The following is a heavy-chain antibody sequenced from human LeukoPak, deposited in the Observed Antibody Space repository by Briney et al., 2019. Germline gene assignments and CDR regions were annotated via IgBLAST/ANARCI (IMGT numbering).Heavy chain of an antibody. J-gene: IGHJ4*02. D-gene: IGHD3-22*01. CDR1: GFTFSSYG. CDR3: ARDREGYYDSSGIPDY. CDR2: IRYDGSNK. V-gene: IGHV3-30*02. Sequence: GGSLRLSCAASGFTFSSYGMHWVRQAPGKGLEWVAFIRYDGSNKYYADSVKGRFTISRDNSRNTLYLQMNSLRAEDTAVYYCARDREGYYDSSGIPDYWGQGTLVTVSS.